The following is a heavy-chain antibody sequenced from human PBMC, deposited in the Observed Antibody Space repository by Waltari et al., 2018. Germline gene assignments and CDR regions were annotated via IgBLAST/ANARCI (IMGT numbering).Heavy chain of an antibody. V-gene: IGHV3-48*04. CDR1: GFTFSSYS. Sequence: EVQLVESGGGLVQPGGSLRLSCAASGFTFSSYSMNWVRQAPGKGLDWVSYISSSSSTIYYADSVKGRFTISRDNAKNSLYLQMNSLRAEDTAVYYCARDMGTVTPLDYFDYWGQGTLVTVSS. CDR2: ISSSSSTI. CDR3: ARDMGTVTPLDYFDY. D-gene: IGHD4-17*01. J-gene: IGHJ4*02.